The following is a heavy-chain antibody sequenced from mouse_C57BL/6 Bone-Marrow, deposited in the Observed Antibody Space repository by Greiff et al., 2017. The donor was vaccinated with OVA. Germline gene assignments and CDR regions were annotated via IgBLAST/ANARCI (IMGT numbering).Heavy chain of an antibody. D-gene: IGHD1-2*01. V-gene: IGHV5-12*01. Sequence: EVQGVESGGGLVQPGGSLKLSCAASGFTFSDYYMYWVRQTPEKRLEWVAYISNGGGSTYYPDTVKGRFTISRDNAKNTLYLQMSRLKSEDTAMYYCARPSLRYYAMDYWGQGTSVTVSS. CDR3: ARPSLRYYAMDY. CDR2: ISNGGGST. J-gene: IGHJ4*01. CDR1: GFTFSDYY.